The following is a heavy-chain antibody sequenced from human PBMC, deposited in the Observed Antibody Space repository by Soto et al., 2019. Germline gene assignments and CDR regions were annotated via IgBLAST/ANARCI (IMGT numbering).Heavy chain of an antibody. CDR3: ARAGYDYIWGSYRLGEGTDAFDI. CDR2: INSDGSST. J-gene: IGHJ3*02. D-gene: IGHD3-16*02. CDR1: GFTFSSYW. V-gene: IGHV3-74*01. Sequence: EVQLVESGGGLVQPGGSLRLSCAASGFTFSSYWMHWVRQAPGKGLVWVSRINSDGSSTSYADSVKGRFTISRDNAKNTLYLQMNSLRAEDTAVYYCARAGYDYIWGSYRLGEGTDAFDIWGQGTMVTVSS.